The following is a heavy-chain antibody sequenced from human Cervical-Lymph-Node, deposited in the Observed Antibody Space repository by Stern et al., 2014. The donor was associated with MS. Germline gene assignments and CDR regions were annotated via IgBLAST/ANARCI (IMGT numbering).Heavy chain of an antibody. V-gene: IGHV1-69*18. CDR3: ALSSETSDRWYSLGYDL. CDR2: SFPVFGTP. CDR1: GGTFSKFP. D-gene: IGHD6-13*01. Sequence: QVQLVQSGAAVTKPGYSVKVSCKASGGTFSKFPSSWVRQAPGQGLAWKGRSFPVFGTPTYAQEFRGRVTITADVSTSTVYMELSSLRSDDTAVYYCALSSETSDRWYSLGYDLWGQGTLVTVSS. J-gene: IGHJ5*02.